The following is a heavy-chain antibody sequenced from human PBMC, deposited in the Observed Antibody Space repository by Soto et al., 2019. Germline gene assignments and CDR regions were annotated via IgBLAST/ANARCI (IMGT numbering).Heavy chain of an antibody. V-gene: IGHV1-69*02. CDR3: AIEYCISTSCHRDY. CDR1: GGTFSSYT. Sequence: QVQLVQSGAEVKKPGSSVKVSCKASGGTFSSYTISWVRQAPGQGLEWMGRTIPILGIANYAQKFQGRVTXTAAKSTSTAYMELSSLRSEDTAVSFCAIEYCISTSCHRDYWGQGTLVTVSS. J-gene: IGHJ4*02. D-gene: IGHD2-2*02. CDR2: TIPILGIA.